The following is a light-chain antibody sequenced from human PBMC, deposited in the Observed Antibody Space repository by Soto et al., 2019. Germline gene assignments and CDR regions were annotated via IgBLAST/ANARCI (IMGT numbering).Light chain of an antibody. CDR3: HQYGSSPFT. CDR2: GPS. Sequence: EIVLTQSPGTLSLSSGERATLSCRASQRVTNRYLAWYQQKPGRGPRLLTYGPSSRATGIPDKFSGSGSGTDFTLTIDRLEPEDSAVYYCHQYGSSPFTFGQGTKVDIK. CDR1: QRVTNRY. J-gene: IGKJ2*01. V-gene: IGKV3-20*01.